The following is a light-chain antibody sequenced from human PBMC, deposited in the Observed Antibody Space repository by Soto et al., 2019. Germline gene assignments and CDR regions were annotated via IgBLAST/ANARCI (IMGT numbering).Light chain of an antibody. CDR3: CSLTTSHTYV. J-gene: IGLJ1*01. Sequence: QSALTQPASVSGSPGQSITISCTRTSSDIGHYDYVSWYQQNPGKAPKLMIYHVTYRPSGVSNRYSGSKSGNSASLTISGLQADDEADYYCCSLTTSHTYVFGSGTKLTV. CDR2: HVT. CDR1: SSDIGHYDY. V-gene: IGLV2-14*03.